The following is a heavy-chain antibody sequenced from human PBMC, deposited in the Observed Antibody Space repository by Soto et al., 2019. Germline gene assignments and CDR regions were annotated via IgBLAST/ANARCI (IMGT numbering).Heavy chain of an antibody. D-gene: IGHD4-17*01. Sequence: SETLSLTCAVSGGSVSSGSYYWSWIRQPPGKGLELIGSIFYSGTTYNNPSLNSRVTLSVDTSKNQFSLKPNSVTAADTAVYYCARYYGDYKNYFDYWGQGTQVTVSS. CDR1: GGSVSSGSYY. CDR2: IFYSGTT. CDR3: ARYYGDYKNYFDY. J-gene: IGHJ4*02. V-gene: IGHV4-39*01.